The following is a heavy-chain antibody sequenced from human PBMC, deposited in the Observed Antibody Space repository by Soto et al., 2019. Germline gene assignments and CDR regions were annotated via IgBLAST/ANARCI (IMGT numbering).Heavy chain of an antibody. V-gene: IGHV3-15*07. D-gene: IGHD3-10*01. J-gene: IGHJ6*02. Sequence: GGSLRLSCAASGFTFSNAWMNWVRQAPGKGLEWVGRIKSKTDGGTTDYAAPVKGRFTISRDDSKNTLYLQMNSLKTEDTAVYYCTTELLLWFGEAVHYGMDVWGQGTTVTVSS. CDR1: GFTFSNAW. CDR2: IKSKTDGGTT. CDR3: TTELLLWFGEAVHYGMDV.